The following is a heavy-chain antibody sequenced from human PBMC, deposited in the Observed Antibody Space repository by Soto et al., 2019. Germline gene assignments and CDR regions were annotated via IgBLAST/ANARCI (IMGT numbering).Heavy chain of an antibody. CDR1: GFTFSSYW. V-gene: IGHV3-74*02. J-gene: IGHJ6*02. D-gene: IGHD3-22*01. CDR3: ASTLRYYYDSSGYYDYYYGMDV. Sequence: EVQLLESGGGLVQPGGSLRLSCAASGFTFSSYWMHWVRQAPGKGLVWVSRINSDGSSTSYADSVKGRFTISRDNAKNTLYLQMNSLRAEDTAVYYCASTLRYYYDSSGYYDYYYGMDVWGQGTTVTVSS. CDR2: INSDGSST.